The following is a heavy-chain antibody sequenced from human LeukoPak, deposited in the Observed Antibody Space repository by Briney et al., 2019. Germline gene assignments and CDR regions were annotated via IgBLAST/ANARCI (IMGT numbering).Heavy chain of an antibody. CDR2: IKHDGSEA. V-gene: IGHV3-7*04. J-gene: IGHJ4*02. D-gene: IGHD3-10*01. CDR1: EFTFNRYW. Sequence: GGSLRLSCAASEFTFNRYWMSWVRQAPGKGLEWVANIKHDGSEAHYVDSVKGRFTISRDNAKNSLSLQMNSLNVDDTGVYFCTRDALFGSGRTHLDFWSQGALVSVSS. CDR3: TRDALFGSGRTHLDF.